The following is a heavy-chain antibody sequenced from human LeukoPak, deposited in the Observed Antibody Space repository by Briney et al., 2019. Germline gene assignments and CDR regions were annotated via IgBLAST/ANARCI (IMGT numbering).Heavy chain of an antibody. CDR3: ARGGFWSGYYTGREYNWFDP. CDR2: INHSGST. V-gene: IGHV4-34*01. J-gene: IGHJ5*02. D-gene: IGHD3-3*01. Sequence: SETLSLTCAVYGGSFSGYYWSWIRQPPGKGLEWIGEINHSGSTNYNPSLKSRVTISVDTSKNQFSLKLSSVTAADTAVYYCARGGFWSGYYTGREYNWFDPWGQGTLVTVSS. CDR1: GGSFSGYY.